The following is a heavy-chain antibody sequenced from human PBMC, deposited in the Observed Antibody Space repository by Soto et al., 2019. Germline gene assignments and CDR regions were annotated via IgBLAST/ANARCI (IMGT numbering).Heavy chain of an antibody. Sequence: PSETLSLTCTVSGGSVSSGSYYWSWIRQPPGKGLEWIGYIYYSGSTNYNPSLKSRVTISVDTSKNQFSLKLSSVTAADTAAYYCARAPRTAGFYYYYYGMDGWGQGTTVTVSS. CDR3: ARAPRTAGFYYYYYGMDG. CDR1: GGSVSSGSYY. J-gene: IGHJ6*02. D-gene: IGHD6-19*01. CDR2: IYYSGST. V-gene: IGHV4-61*01.